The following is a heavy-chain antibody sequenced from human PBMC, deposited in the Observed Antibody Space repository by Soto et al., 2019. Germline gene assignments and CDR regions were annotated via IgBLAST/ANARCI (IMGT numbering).Heavy chain of an antibody. J-gene: IGHJ6*03. CDR3: TTDPVYSSGWNYYSMAV. Sequence: EVQLVESGGGLVKPGGSLRLSCAASGFTFSNAWMSWVRQAPGKGLEWVGRIKSKTDGGTTDYAAPVKGRFTISRDDTKNTLKLQMNSMKNDDTAVYYCTTDPVYSSGWNYYSMAVWGQGTTVTVSS. CDR1: GFTFSNAW. V-gene: IGHV3-15*01. D-gene: IGHD6-19*01. CDR2: IKSKTDGGTT.